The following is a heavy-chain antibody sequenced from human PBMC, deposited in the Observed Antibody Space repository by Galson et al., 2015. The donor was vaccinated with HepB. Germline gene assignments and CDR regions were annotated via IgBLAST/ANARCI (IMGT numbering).Heavy chain of an antibody. D-gene: IGHD1-26*01. CDR1: GFTFSNSG. J-gene: IGHJ6*03. V-gene: IGHV3-30*18. CDR2: ISYDGSNE. Sequence: SLRLSCAASGFTFSNSGMHWVRQAPGKGLEWVAVISYDGSNEYCADSVKGRFTISRDNSKNTLYLQMNSLRAEYTAVYYCAKADGSWRGHYYYMDVWGKGTTVTVSS. CDR3: AKADGSWRGHYYYMDV.